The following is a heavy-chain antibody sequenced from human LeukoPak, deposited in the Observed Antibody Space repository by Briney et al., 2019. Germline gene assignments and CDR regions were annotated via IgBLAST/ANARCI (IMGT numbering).Heavy chain of an antibody. V-gene: IGHV4-59*01. CDR3: AREFDSSGLDY. D-gene: IGHD3-22*01. Sequence: SETLSLTCTVSGGSISSYYWSWIRQPPGKGLEWIGYIYYSGSTNYNPSLKSRVTISVDTSKNQFSLKLSSVTAAYTAVYYCAREFDSSGLDYWGQGTLVTVSS. CDR2: IYYSGST. J-gene: IGHJ4*02. CDR1: GGSISSYY.